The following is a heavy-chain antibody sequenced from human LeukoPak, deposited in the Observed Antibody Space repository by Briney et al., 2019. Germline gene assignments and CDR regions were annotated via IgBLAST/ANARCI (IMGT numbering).Heavy chain of an antibody. CDR1: GFTFSSYG. Sequence: GGSLRRSCAASGFTFSSYGMHWVRQAPGKGLEGVASIWYDGSNKYYADSVKGRFTISRDNSKNTLYLQMNSLRAEDTAVYYCARDTSSPTWGQGAMVTVSS. CDR3: ARDTSSPT. V-gene: IGHV3-33*01. CDR2: IWYDGSNK. D-gene: IGHD6-13*01. J-gene: IGHJ3*01.